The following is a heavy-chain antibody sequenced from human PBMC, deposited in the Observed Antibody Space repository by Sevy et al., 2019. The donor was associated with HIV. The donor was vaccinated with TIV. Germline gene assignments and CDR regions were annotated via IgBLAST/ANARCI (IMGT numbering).Heavy chain of an antibody. Sequence: GGSLRLSCAASGFTVSSYYMSWVRQAPGKGLEWVSVIYSDGSKYYVDSVKGRFTISGDNSKNTLYLQLNSLRAVGTAVYDCAREGGGSYFDYYYGMDVWGQGTTVTGSS. V-gene: IGHV3-53*01. CDR2: IYSDGSK. D-gene: IGHD1-26*01. CDR3: AREGGGSYFDYYYGMDV. CDR1: GFTVSSYY. J-gene: IGHJ6*02.